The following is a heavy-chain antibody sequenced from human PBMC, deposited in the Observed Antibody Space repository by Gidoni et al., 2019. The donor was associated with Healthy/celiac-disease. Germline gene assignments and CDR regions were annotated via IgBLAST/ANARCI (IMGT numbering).Heavy chain of an antibody. CDR1: AGPFSRYA. CDR3: ARGGGDPPRMDGYYYYGMDV. V-gene: IGHV1-69*06. CDR2: IIPIFGTA. D-gene: IGHD2-21*02. J-gene: IGHJ6*02. Sequence: QVQLVQSGAEVKKPGSSVKISCTASAGPFSRYASSGVRQAPGQGPEWMGGIIPIFGTANYAQKFQGRVTITADKSTSTAYMERSSLRSEDTAVYYCARGGGDPPRMDGYYYYGMDVWGQGTTVTVSS.